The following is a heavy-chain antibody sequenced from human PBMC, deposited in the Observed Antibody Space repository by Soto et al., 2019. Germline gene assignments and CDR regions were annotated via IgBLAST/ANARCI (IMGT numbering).Heavy chain of an antibody. V-gene: IGHV3-21*01. D-gene: IGHD1-1*01. J-gene: IGHJ4*02. CDR2: ISSSSSYM. Sequence: GGSLRLSCAASGFTFSSYSMNWVRQAPGKGLEWVSSISSSSSYMYYADSVKGRFTISRDNAKNSLYLQMNSLRAEDTAVYYCARPATYPNDDYWGQGTLVTVSS. CDR1: GFTFSSYS. CDR3: ARPATYPNDDY.